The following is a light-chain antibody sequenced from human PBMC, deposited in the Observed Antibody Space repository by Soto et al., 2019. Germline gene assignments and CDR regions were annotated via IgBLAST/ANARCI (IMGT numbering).Light chain of an antibody. CDR3: QQLNSYPLT. V-gene: IGKV1-9*01. J-gene: IGKJ4*01. Sequence: IQLTQSPSSLSASVGDRVTITCRASQGISSYLAWYQQKPGKAPKLLIYAASTLQSWVPSRFNGSGSGTDFTLTISSLQPEDFATYYCQQLNSYPLTFGGGTKVDIK. CDR1: QGISSY. CDR2: AAS.